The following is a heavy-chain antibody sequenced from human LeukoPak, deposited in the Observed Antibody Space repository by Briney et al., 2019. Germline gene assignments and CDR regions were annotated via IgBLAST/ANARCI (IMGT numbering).Heavy chain of an antibody. J-gene: IGHJ4*02. CDR3: IRVPY. CDR2: ISSDGSNT. V-gene: IGHV3-74*01. CDR1: GFTFNKYY. Sequence: PGGSLRLSCAVSGFTFNKYYMHWVRQAPGKGLVWVSRISSDGSNTNYADSVKGRFTISRGNAKNTLYLQMNSLRAEDTAVYYCIRVPYWGQGALVTVSS.